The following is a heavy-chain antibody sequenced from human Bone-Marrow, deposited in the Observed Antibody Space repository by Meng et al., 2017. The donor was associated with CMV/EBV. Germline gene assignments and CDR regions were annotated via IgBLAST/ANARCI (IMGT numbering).Heavy chain of an antibody. CDR1: GFTFTSSA. CDR3: AADPLFDFWSGYYFDY. CDR2: IVVGSGNT. V-gene: IGHV1-58*01. J-gene: IGHJ4*02. Sequence: SVKVSCKASGFTFTSSAVQWVRQARGQRLEWIGWIVVGSGNTNYAQKFQERVTITRDMSTSTAYMELSSLRSEDTAVYYCAADPLFDFWSGYYFDYWGQGTLVTVYS. D-gene: IGHD3-3*01.